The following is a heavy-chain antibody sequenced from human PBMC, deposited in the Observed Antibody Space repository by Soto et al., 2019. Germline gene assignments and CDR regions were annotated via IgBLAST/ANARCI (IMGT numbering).Heavy chain of an antibody. CDR2: IYYSGST. CDR1: GGSISSGDYY. J-gene: IGHJ6*02. Sequence: LSLPCTVSGGSISSGDYYWSWIRQPPGKGLEWIGYIYYSGSTYYNPSLKSRVTISVDTSKNQFSLKLSSVTAADTAVYYCARGDLMVRGVISYYGMDVWGQGTTVTVSS. D-gene: IGHD3-10*01. V-gene: IGHV4-30-4*01. CDR3: ARGDLMVRGVISYYGMDV.